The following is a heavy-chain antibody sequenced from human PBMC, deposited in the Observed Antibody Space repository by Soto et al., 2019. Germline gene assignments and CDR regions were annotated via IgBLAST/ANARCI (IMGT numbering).Heavy chain of an antibody. CDR2: ISGGGDAT. Sequence: EVQLLDSGGGLVQPGGSLRLSCAASGFTFSGYALTWVRQAPGKGLEWVSAISGGGDATFYADSVKGRFTISRDNSKNTLYLQMNPLRAEDTAVYYCARKVSGSTGRPDLWYFDLWGRGTRVTVSS. V-gene: IGHV3-23*01. D-gene: IGHD3-10*01. CDR3: ARKVSGSTGRPDLWYFDL. CDR1: GFTFSGYA. J-gene: IGHJ2*01.